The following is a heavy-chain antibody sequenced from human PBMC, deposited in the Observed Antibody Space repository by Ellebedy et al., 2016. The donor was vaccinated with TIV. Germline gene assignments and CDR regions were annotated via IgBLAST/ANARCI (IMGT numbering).Heavy chain of an antibody. CDR2: IYYSGST. V-gene: IGHV4-59*01. CDR1: GGSISSYY. CDR3: ARRLELGSYFDY. Sequence: SETLSLTCNVSGGSISSYYWSWIRQPPGKGLEWIGNIYYSGSTNYNPSLKSRVTISADTSKNQFSLKLSSVTAAHTAVYYCARRLELGSYFDYWGQGTLVTVSS. D-gene: IGHD1-7*01. J-gene: IGHJ4*02.